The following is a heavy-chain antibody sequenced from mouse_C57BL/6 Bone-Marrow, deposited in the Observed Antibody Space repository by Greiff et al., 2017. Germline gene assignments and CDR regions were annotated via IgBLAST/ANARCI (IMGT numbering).Heavy chain of an antibody. V-gene: IGHV1-62-2*01. Sequence: VKLMESGAELVKPGASVKLSCKASGYTFTEYTIHWVKQRSGQGLEWIGWFYPGSGSIKYNEKFKDKATLTADKSSSTVYMALSRLTSEDSAVYFCARHEGHGNYLAWFAYWGQGTLVTVSA. CDR3: ARHEGHGNYLAWFAY. J-gene: IGHJ3*01. CDR1: GYTFTEYT. CDR2: FYPGSGSI. D-gene: IGHD2-1*01.